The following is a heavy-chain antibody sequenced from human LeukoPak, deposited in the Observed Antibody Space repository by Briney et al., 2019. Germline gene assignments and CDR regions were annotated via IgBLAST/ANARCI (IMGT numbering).Heavy chain of an antibody. CDR2: INHSGST. V-gene: IGHV4-34*01. D-gene: IGHD3-10*01. CDR3: ARDSTMVRGLPYGC. Sequence: SETLSLTCAVYGGSFSGYYWSWIRQPPGKGLEWIGEINHSGSTNYNPSLKSRVTISVDTSKNQFSLKLSSVTAADTAVYYCARDSTMVRGLPYGCWGQGTLVTVSS. CDR1: GGSFSGYY. J-gene: IGHJ4*02.